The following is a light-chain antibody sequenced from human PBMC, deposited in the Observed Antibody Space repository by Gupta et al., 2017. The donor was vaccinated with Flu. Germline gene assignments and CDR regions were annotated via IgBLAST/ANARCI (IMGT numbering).Light chain of an antibody. Sequence: SPSASVGDRVTITCRGRQSKSRDRNWYQQKQRKATKRLIYGESNLKMGGPSRLRGSGCGTDLTLAISSRQLEDFETDYCQQSYSIRTRRTFGGGTKVEIK. V-gene: IGKV1-39*01. CDR3: QQSYSIRTRRT. CDR2: GES. J-gene: IGKJ4*01. CDR1: QSKSRD.